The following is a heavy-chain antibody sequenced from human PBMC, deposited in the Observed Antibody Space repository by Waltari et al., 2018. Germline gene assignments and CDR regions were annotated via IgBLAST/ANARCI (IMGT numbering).Heavy chain of an antibody. J-gene: IGHJ5*02. V-gene: IGHV4-39*07. CDR3: ARDPQYYDFWSGYYGSWFDP. CDR2: IYYSGST. Sequence: QLQLQESGPGLVKPSETLSLTCTVSGGSISSSSYYWGWIRPPPGKGLEWIGSIYYSGSTYYNPSLKSRVTISVDTSKNQFSLKLSSVTAADTAVYYCARDPQYYDFWSGYYGSWFDPRGQGTLVTVSS. CDR1: GGSISSSSYY. D-gene: IGHD3-3*01.